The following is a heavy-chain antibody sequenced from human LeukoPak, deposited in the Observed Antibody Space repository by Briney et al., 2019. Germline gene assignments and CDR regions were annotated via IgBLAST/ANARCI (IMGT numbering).Heavy chain of an antibody. D-gene: IGHD2-15*01. V-gene: IGHV3-72*01. J-gene: IGHJ4*02. CDR2: TRNKPHSYTT. CDR3: ARGASCRGGRCPAGFDY. CDR1: GFTFSDYY. Sequence: EGSLRLFCAASGFTFSDYYMDWVRQAPGKGLEWVGRTRNKPHSYTTKYAASVEGRFTVSRDDSKNSVYLQMNSLKIEDTAVYYCARGASCRGGRCPAGFDYWGQGTLVTVSS.